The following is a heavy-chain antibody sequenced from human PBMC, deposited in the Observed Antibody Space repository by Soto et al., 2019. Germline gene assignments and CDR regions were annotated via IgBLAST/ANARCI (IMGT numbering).Heavy chain of an antibody. CDR1: GFSLTTSGEG. V-gene: IGHV2-5*02. D-gene: IGHD3-16*01. CDR2: VYGDDDK. Sequence: KESGPTLVKPTQTLTLTCTFSGFSLTTSGEGVGWVRQPPGKGLEWVALVYGDDDKRYLTSLKSRLTITKDTSKTQVVLTMTNMDPVDTGTYFCAHNIGGDYVYGFDFWGQGTKVTVSS. CDR3: AHNIGGDYVYGFDF. J-gene: IGHJ3*01.